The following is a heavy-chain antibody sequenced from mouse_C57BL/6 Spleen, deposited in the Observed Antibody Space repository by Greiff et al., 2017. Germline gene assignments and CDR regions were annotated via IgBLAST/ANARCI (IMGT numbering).Heavy chain of an antibody. J-gene: IGHJ1*03. CDR1: GYTFTDYN. CDR3: ARSDGYYFSYWYFDV. D-gene: IGHD2-3*01. CDR2: INPNNGGT. Sequence: VQLKESGPELVKPGASVKMSCKASGYTFTDYNMHWVKQSHGKSLEWIGYINPNNGGTSYNQKFKGKATLTVNTSSSTAYMELRSLTSEASAVYYGARSDGYYFSYWYFDVWGTGTTVTVSS. V-gene: IGHV1-22*01.